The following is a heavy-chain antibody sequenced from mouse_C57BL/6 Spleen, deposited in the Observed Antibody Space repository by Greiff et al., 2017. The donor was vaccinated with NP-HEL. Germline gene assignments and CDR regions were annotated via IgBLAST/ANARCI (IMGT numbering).Heavy chain of an antibody. J-gene: IGHJ4*01. CDR3: ARHQNSNYGRYAMDY. Sequence: EVNVVESGGDLVKPGGSLKLSCAASGFTFSSYGMSWVRQTPDKRLEWVATISSGGSYTYYPDSVKGRFTISRDNAKNTLYLQMCSLKSEDTAMYYCARHQNSNYGRYAMDYWGQGTSVTVSS. D-gene: IGHD2-5*01. CDR1: GFTFSSYG. CDR2: ISSGGSYT. V-gene: IGHV5-6*01.